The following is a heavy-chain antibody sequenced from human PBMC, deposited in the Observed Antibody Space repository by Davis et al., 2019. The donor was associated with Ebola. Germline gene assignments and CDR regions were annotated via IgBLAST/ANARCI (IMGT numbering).Heavy chain of an antibody. Sequence: GESLKISCAASGFTFSGSAVHWVRQASGKGLEWVGRIRSKGNTYATTYAASVKGRFTISRDDSKHTAYLQMNSLKTEDTAVYYCTVDTAMVQGFDPWGQGTLVTVSS. CDR3: TVDTAMVQGFDP. V-gene: IGHV3-73*01. CDR2: IRSKGNTYAT. J-gene: IGHJ5*02. CDR1: GFTFSGSA. D-gene: IGHD5-18*01.